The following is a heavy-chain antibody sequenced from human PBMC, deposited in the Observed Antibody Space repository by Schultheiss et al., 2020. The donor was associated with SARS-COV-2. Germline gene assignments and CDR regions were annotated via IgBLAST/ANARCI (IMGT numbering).Heavy chain of an antibody. J-gene: IGHJ6*02. D-gene: IGHD3-3*01. Sequence: SETLSLTCAVSGGSISSSNWWSWVRQPPGKGLEWIGEINHSGSTNYNPSLKSRVTISVDTSKNQFSLKLSSVTAADTAVYYCARVRRSGYYYYYGMDVWGQGTTVTVSS. V-gene: IGHV4-4*02. CDR3: ARVRRSGYYYYYGMDV. CDR2: INHSGST. CDR1: GGSISSSNW.